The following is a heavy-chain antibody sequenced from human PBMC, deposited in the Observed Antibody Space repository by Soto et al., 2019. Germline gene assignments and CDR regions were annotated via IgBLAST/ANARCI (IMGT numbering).Heavy chain of an antibody. V-gene: IGHV1-69*01. CDR2: IIPIFGTA. J-gene: IGHJ6*02. CDR1: GGTISSYA. Sequence: QVQLVQSGAEVKKPGSSVKVSCKASGGTISSYAISWVRQAPGQGLEWMGGIIPIFGTANYAQKFQGRVTITADESTSTAYMELSSLRSEDTAVYYCASSEGRAVYYYYGMDVWGQGTTVTVSS. CDR3: ASSEGRAVYYYYGMDV.